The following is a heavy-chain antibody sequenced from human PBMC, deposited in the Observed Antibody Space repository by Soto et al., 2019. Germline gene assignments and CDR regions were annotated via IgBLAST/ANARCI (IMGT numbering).Heavy chain of an antibody. Sequence: PGGSLRLSCAASGFTFSRNSMNWVRQAPGKGLEWVSYISSSSSPVYYADSVKARVTISAMSNNQFSLDLSSVTAADTAVYYCTRGLLSGSSYSGGWYYFDSWGQGTMVTVPQ. CDR1: GFTFSRNS. CDR3: TRGLLSGSSYSGGWYYFDS. V-gene: IGHV3-48*01. CDR2: ISSSSSPV. D-gene: IGHD1-26*01. J-gene: IGHJ4*02.